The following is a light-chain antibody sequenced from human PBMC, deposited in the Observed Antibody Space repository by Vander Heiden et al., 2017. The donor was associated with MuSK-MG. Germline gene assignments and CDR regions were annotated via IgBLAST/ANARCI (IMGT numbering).Light chain of an antibody. CDR3: QQLNTFPLT. Sequence: DIQLTQSPSFLSASVGDRVTITCRASQDIGTYLAWYQQKPGKVPKLLIYGASTLQSGVPSRFSGCASGTEFTLTISSLQPEDFATFYCQQLNTFPLTFGGGTKVAI. CDR1: QDIGTY. CDR2: GAS. J-gene: IGKJ4*01. V-gene: IGKV1-9*01.